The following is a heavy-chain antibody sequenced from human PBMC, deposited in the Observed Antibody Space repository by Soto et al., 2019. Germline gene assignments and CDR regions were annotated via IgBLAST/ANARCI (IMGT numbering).Heavy chain of an antibody. CDR1: GGCFSGYY. Sequence: SETLSLTCAVYGGCFSGYYWSWIRQPPGKGLEWIGEINHSGSTNYNPSLKSRVTISVDTSKNQFSLKLSSVTAADTAVYYCARGRWVLRFLEWLTNFDYWGQGTLVTVSS. J-gene: IGHJ4*02. CDR3: ARGRWVLRFLEWLTNFDY. V-gene: IGHV4-34*01. D-gene: IGHD3-3*01. CDR2: INHSGST.